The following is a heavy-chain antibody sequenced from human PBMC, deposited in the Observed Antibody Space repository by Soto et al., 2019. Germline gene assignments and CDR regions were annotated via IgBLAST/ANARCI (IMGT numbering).Heavy chain of an antibody. Sequence: EVQLVESGGGLVRPGGSWGLSFAASGFTFINYWFHWFGKGPGKGLVWVSRINRDGSSTDYADSVKGRFTISRDNAKNTLYLQMNNLRAEDTAVYYCAKDLRGREDYWGQGTLVTVSS. CDR2: INRDGSST. D-gene: IGHD1-26*01. J-gene: IGHJ4*02. CDR1: GFTFINYW. V-gene: IGHV3-74*01. CDR3: AKDLRGREDY.